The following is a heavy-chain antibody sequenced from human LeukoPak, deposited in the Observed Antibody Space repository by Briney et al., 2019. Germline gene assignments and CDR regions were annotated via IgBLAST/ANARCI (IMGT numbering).Heavy chain of an antibody. CDR3: AKDAGVVVAATSFGY. CDR2: ISGSGGST. CDR1: GFTFSSYA. J-gene: IGHJ4*02. V-gene: IGHV3-23*01. D-gene: IGHD2-15*01. Sequence: GGSLRLSCAASGFTFSSYAMSWVRQAPGKGLEWVSAISGSGGSTYYADSVKGRFTISRDNSKNTLYLQMNSLRAEDTAVCYCAKDAGVVVAATSFGYWGQGTLVTVSS.